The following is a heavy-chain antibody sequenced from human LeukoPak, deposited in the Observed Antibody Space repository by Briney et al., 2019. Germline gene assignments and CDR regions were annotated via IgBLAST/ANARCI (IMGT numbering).Heavy chain of an antibody. V-gene: IGHV4-30-2*02. Sequence: SETLSLTCTVSGGSISSGGYYWSWIRQPPGKGLEWIGYIYHSGSTYYNPSLKSRVTISVDRSKNQFSLKLSSVTAADTAVYYCARTNHGDYEESCFDYWGQGTLVTVSS. D-gene: IGHD4-17*01. CDR1: GGSISSGGYY. J-gene: IGHJ4*02. CDR3: ARTNHGDYEESCFDY. CDR2: IYHSGST.